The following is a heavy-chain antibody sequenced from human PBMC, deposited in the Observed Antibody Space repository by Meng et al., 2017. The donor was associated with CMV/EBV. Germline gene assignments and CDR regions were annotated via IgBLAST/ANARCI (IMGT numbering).Heavy chain of an antibody. Sequence: GGSLRLSCAASGFTFSSYAIHWVRQAPGKGLEWVAVISYDGSNKYYADSVKGRFTISRDNSKNTLYPQMNSLRAEDTAVYYCARDRDFGVVIGANWYFDLWGRDTLVTVSS. CDR1: GFTFSSYA. J-gene: IGHJ2*01. CDR3: ARDRDFGVVIGANWYFDL. CDR2: ISYDGSNK. D-gene: IGHD3-3*01. V-gene: IGHV3-30*04.